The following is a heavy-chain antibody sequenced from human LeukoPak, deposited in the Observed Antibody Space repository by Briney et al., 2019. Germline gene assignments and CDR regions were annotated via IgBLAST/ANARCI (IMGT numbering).Heavy chain of an antibody. J-gene: IGHJ4*02. V-gene: IGHV4-38-2*02. CDR1: GYSISSGYY. CDR3: AREWYCSSTSCHYYFEY. Sequence: PSETLSVTCAVSGYSISSGYYWGWIRQPPGKGLEWIGSMHHSVKAYYNPSLRSRVTITLDTSKNQLSVNLISVTAADTAVYYCAREWYCSSTSCHYYFEYWGQGTLDSVSS. CDR2: MHHSVKA. D-gene: IGHD2-2*01.